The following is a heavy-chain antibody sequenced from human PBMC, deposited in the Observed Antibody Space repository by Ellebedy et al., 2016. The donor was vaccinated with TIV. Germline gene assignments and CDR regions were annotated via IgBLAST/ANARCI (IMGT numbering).Heavy chain of an antibody. CDR2: INGDGSNI. CDR1: GFTFSSSW. Sequence: PGGSLRLSCAASGFTFSSSWVHWVRQVPGKGLVWVARINGDGSNISSADSVKGRFTISRDNAKSTLYLQMNSLRAEDTAVYYCARAGCRSTSCYSWSVHEAYFDLWGRGTLVTVSS. D-gene: IGHD2-2*01. V-gene: IGHV3-74*01. J-gene: IGHJ2*01. CDR3: ARAGCRSTSCYSWSVHEAYFDL.